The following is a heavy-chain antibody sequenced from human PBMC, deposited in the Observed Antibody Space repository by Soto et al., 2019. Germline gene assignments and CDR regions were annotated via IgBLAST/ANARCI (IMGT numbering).Heavy chain of an antibody. CDR2: IYPGDSDT. V-gene: IGHV5-51*01. Sequence: PGESLKISCKGSGYSFTSYWIGWVRQMPGKGLEWMGIIYPGDSDTRYSPSFQGQVTISADKSISTAYLQWSSLKASDTAMYYCARHFPGYDSSGYYPDYWGQGTLVTV. D-gene: IGHD3-22*01. CDR3: ARHFPGYDSSGYYPDY. J-gene: IGHJ4*02. CDR1: GYSFTSYW.